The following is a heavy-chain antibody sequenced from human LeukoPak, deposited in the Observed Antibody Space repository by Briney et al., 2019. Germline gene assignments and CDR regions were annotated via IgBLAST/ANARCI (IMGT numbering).Heavy chain of an antibody. D-gene: IGHD1-1*01. Sequence: SSETLSLTCTVSGGSISSYYWSWIRQPPGKGLEWIGYIYDSGGTNYNPSLKSRVTISVDTSKNQFSLKLSSVTAADTAVYYCARVGGTNYYYYGMDVWGQGTTVTVSS. CDR3: ARVGGTNYYYYGMDV. V-gene: IGHV4-59*01. CDR2: IYDSGGT. J-gene: IGHJ6*02. CDR1: GGSISSYY.